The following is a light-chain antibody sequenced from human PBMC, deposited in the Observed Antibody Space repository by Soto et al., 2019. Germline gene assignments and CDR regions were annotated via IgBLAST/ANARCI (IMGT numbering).Light chain of an antibody. Sequence: DIRMSQSPPSLAASVGDRVTITCRASQSIDRFLNWYQQKSGIAPKLLIFAASSLQDGVPSRLSGSGSGTDFALTITSLQPEDFATYYCQQTHGTPYNFGQGTKLQIK. CDR1: QSIDRF. CDR3: QQTHGTPYN. CDR2: AAS. J-gene: IGKJ2*01. V-gene: IGKV1-39*01.